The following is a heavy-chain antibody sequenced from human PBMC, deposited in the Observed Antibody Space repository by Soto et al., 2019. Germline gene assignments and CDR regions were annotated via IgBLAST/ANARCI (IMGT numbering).Heavy chain of an antibody. CDR1: GGSVSRNSYY. CDR2: ILYSGNT. Sequence: PDTLSLTCSVSGGSVSRNSYYWSWIRQPPGKGLEWIGYILYSGNTNYNPSLKSRVTISVDTSKNQFSLKLSSVTAADAALYYCARHLEALRGGWFDPWGQGTLVTVSS. V-gene: IGHV4-61*01. CDR3: ARHLEALRGGWFDP. D-gene: IGHD6-25*01. J-gene: IGHJ5*02.